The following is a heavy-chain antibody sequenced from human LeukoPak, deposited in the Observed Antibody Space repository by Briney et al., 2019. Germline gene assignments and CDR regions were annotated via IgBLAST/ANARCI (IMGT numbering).Heavy chain of an antibody. CDR1: GFTFSSYA. CDR3: ASYDYVWGSSGRFAFDI. J-gene: IGHJ3*02. D-gene: IGHD3-16*01. V-gene: IGHV3-23*01. Sequence: GGSLRLSCAASGFTFSSYAMSWVRQAPGKGLEWVSAISGSGGSTYYADSVKGRFTISRDNSKNTLYLQMNSLRAEDTAVYYCASYDYVWGSSGRFAFDIWGQGTMVTVSS. CDR2: ISGSGGST.